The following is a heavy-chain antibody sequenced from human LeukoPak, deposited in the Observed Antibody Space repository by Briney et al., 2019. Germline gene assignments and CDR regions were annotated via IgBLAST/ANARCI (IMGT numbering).Heavy chain of an antibody. D-gene: IGHD3-22*01. CDR1: GFTFSSYS. CDR3: ARYYYDSSGSQGAFDM. CDR2: ISTSSSTI. J-gene: IGHJ3*02. Sequence: GGSLRLSCAASGFTFSSYSMNWVRQAPGKGLEWVSYISTSSSTIYYADSVKGRFTISRDNAGNTLYLQMNSLRAEDTAVYYCARYYYDSSGSQGAFDMWGQGTMVTVSS. V-gene: IGHV3-48*04.